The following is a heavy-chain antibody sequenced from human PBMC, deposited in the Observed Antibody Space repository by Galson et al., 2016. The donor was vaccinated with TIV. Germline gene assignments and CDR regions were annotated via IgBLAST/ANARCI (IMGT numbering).Heavy chain of an antibody. CDR2: IDPSGGST. CDR1: GYTFTRYY. J-gene: IGHJ4*02. Sequence: SVKVSCKASGYTFTRYYMHWMRQAPGQGLEWMGVIDPSGGSTTYAQKFQGRVTMTRDTSTSTVYMELSSLTSEDTAVYYGATYGSGRQASFDFWGQGTLVTVSS. CDR3: ATYGSGRQASFDF. D-gene: IGHD3-10*01. V-gene: IGHV1-46*03.